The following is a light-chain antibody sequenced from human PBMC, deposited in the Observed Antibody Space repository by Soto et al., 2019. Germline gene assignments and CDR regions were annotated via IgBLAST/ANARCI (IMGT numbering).Light chain of an antibody. CDR3: QQYDYSRT. J-gene: IGKJ1*01. Sequence: DIQMTQSPSTLSASVGDTVTITCRASQSVSDSLAWYQVKPGEAPKLLIFDVSNLETGVPSRFSGSGSGTEFSLTIHGLQPDDFATYYCQQYDYSRTFGQGTKVDIK. CDR1: QSVSDS. CDR2: DVS. V-gene: IGKV1-5*01.